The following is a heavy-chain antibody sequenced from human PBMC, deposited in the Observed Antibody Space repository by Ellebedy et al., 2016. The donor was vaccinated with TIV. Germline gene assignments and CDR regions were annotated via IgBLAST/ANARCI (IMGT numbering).Heavy chain of an antibody. V-gene: IGHV3-30-3*01. D-gene: IGHD6-19*01. CDR2: LSFDGSSD. CDR3: ARDLDKSSGWYGGAAY. J-gene: IGHJ4*02. CDR1: GVTFNNYA. Sequence: PGGSLRLSCAASGVTFNNYAMHWVRQAPGKGLEWVAVLSFDGSSDFYADSVKGRFTIARDNSMTTLYLEMNSLRAEDTAVYYCARDLDKSSGWYGGAAYWGQGTLVTVSS.